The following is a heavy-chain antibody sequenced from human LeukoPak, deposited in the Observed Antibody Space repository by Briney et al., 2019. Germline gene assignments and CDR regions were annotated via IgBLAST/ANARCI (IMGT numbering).Heavy chain of an antibody. J-gene: IGHJ4*02. CDR1: GYTFTSYA. D-gene: IGHD2-15*01. Sequence: ASVKVSCKASGYTFTSYAMHWVRQAPGQRLEWMGWINAGNGNTKYSQEFQGRVTITRDTSASTAYMELSSLRSEDTAVYYCANQGSGGSSGFDYWGQGTLVTVSS. CDR2: INAGNGNT. CDR3: ANQGSGGSSGFDY. V-gene: IGHV1-3*03.